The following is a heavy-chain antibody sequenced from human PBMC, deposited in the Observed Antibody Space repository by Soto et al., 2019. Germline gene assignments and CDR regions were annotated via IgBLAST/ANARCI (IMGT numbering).Heavy chain of an antibody. Sequence: SETLSPTCTVSGGSISSYYWSWIRQPPGKGLEWIGYIYHSGSTYYNPSLKSRVTISVDRSKNQFSLKLSSVTAADTAVYYCARVPGYWGQGTLVTVSS. CDR2: IYHSGST. V-gene: IGHV4-59*12. CDR3: ARVPGY. J-gene: IGHJ4*02. CDR1: GGSISSYY.